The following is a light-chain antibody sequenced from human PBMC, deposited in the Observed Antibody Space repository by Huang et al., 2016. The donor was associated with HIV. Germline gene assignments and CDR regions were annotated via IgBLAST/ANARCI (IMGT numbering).Light chain of an antibody. J-gene: IGKJ1*01. CDR2: KAS. CDR3: QQYNSYSWT. V-gene: IGKV1-5*03. Sequence: DIQMTQSPSTLSAYVGDRVTITCRASQSISSGLAWYQQKPGKAPKLLIYKASSLESGVPSRFSGSGSGTEFTLTISSLQPDDFATYYCQQYNSYSWTFGQGTKVEI. CDR1: QSISSG.